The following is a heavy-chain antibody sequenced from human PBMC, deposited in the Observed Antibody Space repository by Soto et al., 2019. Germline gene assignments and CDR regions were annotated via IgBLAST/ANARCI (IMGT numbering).Heavy chain of an antibody. CDR2: IYWDDDK. J-gene: IGHJ4*02. V-gene: IGHV2-5*02. Sequence: QITLKESGPTLVKPTQTLTLTCTFSGFSLTETGMGVGWIRQPPGKALEWLALIYWDDDKRYSPSLKRELTISKDASKNQVLLTKTNVDAVDTATYYCAHRRSGYFDSWGQGTLVTVPS. CDR1: GFSLTETGMG. CDR3: AHRRSGYFDS.